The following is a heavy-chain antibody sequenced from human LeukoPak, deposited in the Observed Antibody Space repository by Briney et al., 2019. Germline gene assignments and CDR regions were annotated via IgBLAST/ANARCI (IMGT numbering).Heavy chain of an antibody. V-gene: IGHV4-59*01. J-gene: IGHJ3*02. Sequence: PSETLSLTCTVSGGSLSSYYWSWIRQPPGKGLEWIGYIYYSGSTNYNPSLKSRVTISVDTSKNQFSLKLSSVTAADTAVYYCARSAFRMTYYYDSSGSRPYAFDIWGQGTMVTVSS. CDR1: GGSLSSYY. CDR2: IYYSGST. CDR3: ARSAFRMTYYYDSSGSRPYAFDI. D-gene: IGHD3-22*01.